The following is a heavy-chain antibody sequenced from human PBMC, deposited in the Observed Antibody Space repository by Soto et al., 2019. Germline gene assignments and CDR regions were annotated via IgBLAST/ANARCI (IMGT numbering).Heavy chain of an antibody. J-gene: IGHJ4*02. V-gene: IGHV4-39*01. CDR3: PRRGYSYGIASDY. CDR1: GGWISSSSYC. D-gene: IGHD5-18*01. Sequence: SATLCLTCTVSGGWISSSSYCWGWMRLPPGKVLAWIGSVSYSGTTYYDPSLKSRVTRSLGTSNNQFSLKLSSVTAADTAVYHCPRRGYSYGIASDYCDQRPRVTVSS. CDR2: VSYSGTT.